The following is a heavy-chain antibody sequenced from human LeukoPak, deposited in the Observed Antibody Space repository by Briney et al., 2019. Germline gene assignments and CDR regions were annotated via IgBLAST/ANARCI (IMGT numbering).Heavy chain of an antibody. CDR2: IKSKAYGGTT. Sequence: AGGSLRLSCTASGFTFGDYAMSWFRQAPGKGLEWVGFIKSKAYGGTTEYAASVKGRFSISRDDSKSIAYLQMNSLKTEDTAVYYCTASSGWYHFDYWGQGTLVTVSS. J-gene: IGHJ4*02. V-gene: IGHV3-49*03. CDR1: GFTFGDYA. CDR3: TASSGWYHFDY. D-gene: IGHD6-19*01.